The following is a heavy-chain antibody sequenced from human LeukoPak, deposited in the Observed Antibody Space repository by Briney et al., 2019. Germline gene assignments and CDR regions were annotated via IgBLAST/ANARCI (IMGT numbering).Heavy chain of an antibody. CDR1: GFSLSTSGVG. CDR2: IYWDDDK. V-gene: IGHV2-5*02. D-gene: IGHD6-13*01. Sequence: SGPTLVKPTQTLTLTCTFSGFSLSTSGVGVGWIRQPPGKALEWLSLIYWDDDKRYSPSLKSRLTITKDTSKNQVVLTMTNMDPVDTATYYCAHRGHMGIAAAGENWFDPWGQGTLVTVSS. J-gene: IGHJ5*02. CDR3: AHRGHMGIAAAGENWFDP.